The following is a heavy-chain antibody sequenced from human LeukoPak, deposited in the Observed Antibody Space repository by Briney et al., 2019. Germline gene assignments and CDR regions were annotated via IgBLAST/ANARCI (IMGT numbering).Heavy chain of an antibody. V-gene: IGHV6-1*01. J-gene: IGHJ5*02. CDR2: TYYRSKWYN. CDR1: GDSVSSNSAA. Sequence: SQTLSLTCAISGDSVSSNSAAWNWIRQSPSRGLEWLGRTYYRSKWYNDYAVSVKSRITINPDTSKNQFSLQLNSVAPEDTAVYYCARGTARIAAAGTLWFDPWGQGTLVTVSS. D-gene: IGHD6-13*01. CDR3: ARGTARIAAAGTLWFDP.